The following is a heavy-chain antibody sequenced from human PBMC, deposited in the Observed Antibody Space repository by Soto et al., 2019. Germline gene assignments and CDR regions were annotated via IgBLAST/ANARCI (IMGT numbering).Heavy chain of an antibody. CDR2: ISYDGSNK. J-gene: IGHJ6*02. V-gene: IGHV3-30-3*01. CDR3: ARDLYSSGWYQSSRYYYYGMDV. D-gene: IGHD6-19*01. Sequence: QVQLVESGGGVVQPGRSLRLSCAASGFTFSSYAMHWVRQAPGKGLEWVAVISYDGSNKYYADSVKGRFTISRDNSRTTLYLQTNSLRAEDSAVYYCARDLYSSGWYQSSRYYYYGMDVWGQGTTVTVSS. CDR1: GFTFSSYA.